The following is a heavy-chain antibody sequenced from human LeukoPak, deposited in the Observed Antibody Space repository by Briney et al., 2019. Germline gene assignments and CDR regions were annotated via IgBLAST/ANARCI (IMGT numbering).Heavy chain of an antibody. CDR3: ARRGKIYYYGSGSQTPYNWFDP. CDR2: IYYSGST. V-gene: IGHV4-39*07. CDR1: GGSISSSSYY. Sequence: SETLSLTCTVSGGSISSSSYYWGWIRQPPGKGLEWIGSIYYSGSTYYNPSLKSRVTISVDTSKNQFSLKLSSVTAADTAVYYCARRGKIYYYGSGSQTPYNWFDPWGQGTLVTVSS. J-gene: IGHJ5*02. D-gene: IGHD3-10*01.